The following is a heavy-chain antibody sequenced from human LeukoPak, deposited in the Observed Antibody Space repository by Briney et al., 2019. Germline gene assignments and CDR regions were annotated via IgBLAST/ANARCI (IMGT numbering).Heavy chain of an antibody. CDR1: GFTFSSYA. CDR3: AKGPWAPSTVTPRGY. CDR2: ISGSGGST. J-gene: IGHJ4*02. V-gene: IGHV3-23*01. D-gene: IGHD4-17*01. Sequence: PGGSLRLSCAASGFTFSSYAMSWVRQAPGKGLEWVSAISGSGGSTYYADSVKGRFTISRDNSKNTLYLQMNSLRAEDTAVYYCAKGPWAPSTVTPRGYWGQGTLVTVSS.